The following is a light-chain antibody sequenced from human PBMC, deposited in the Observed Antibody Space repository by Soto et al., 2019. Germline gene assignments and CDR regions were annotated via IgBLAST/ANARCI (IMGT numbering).Light chain of an antibody. Sequence: EIGWTQSQGTLSLSPGGRAALSCRASQSVSIDLAWYQRTPGQAPRLLIYGASTRATGIPVRFSGSASGTEFTLPLSSLQSEDFTVYYCPHSTKWPLPFGQGTNADIK. J-gene: IGKJ1*01. V-gene: IGKV3-15*01. CDR2: GAS. CDR3: PHSTKWPLP. CDR1: QSVSID.